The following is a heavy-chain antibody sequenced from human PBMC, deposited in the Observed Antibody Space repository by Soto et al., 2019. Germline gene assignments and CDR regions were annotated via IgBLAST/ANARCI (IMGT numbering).Heavy chain of an antibody. Sequence: VQLQESGPGLVKPSGTLSLTCTVSGGSISNFFWNWIRQPPVKGLEWSGDIYYSGSANYSPSLKILATISEDTSENKLSLKLRSVTAADTAVYYCVRGEYCSGGSCYGEYNWFDLWGQGTLVTVSS. J-gene: IGHJ5*02. V-gene: IGHV4-59*01. D-gene: IGHD2-15*01. CDR3: VRGEYCSGGSCYGEYNWFDL. CDR1: GGSISNFF. CDR2: IYYSGSA.